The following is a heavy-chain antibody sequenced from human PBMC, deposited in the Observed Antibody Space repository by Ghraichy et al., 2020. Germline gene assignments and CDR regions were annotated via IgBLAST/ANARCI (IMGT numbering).Heavy chain of an antibody. Sequence: GESMNISCKGSGYSFTTYWIGWVRQMPGKGPECVGIIYPGYSETRYSPSFQGQFTISADKSINTAYLQWSSLKASDTAIYYCARRGVNAPFDYWGQGTPVTVSS. D-gene: IGHD1-1*01. CDR3: ARRGVNAPFDY. CDR2: IYPGYSET. J-gene: IGHJ4*02. CDR1: GYSFTTYW. V-gene: IGHV5-51*01.